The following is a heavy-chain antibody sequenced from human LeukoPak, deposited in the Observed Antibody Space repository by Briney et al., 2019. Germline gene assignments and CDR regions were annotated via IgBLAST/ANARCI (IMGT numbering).Heavy chain of an antibody. D-gene: IGHD2-2*01. CDR3: ARGPLGYCSSTSCYANNWFDP. CDR1: GYTFTGYY. CDR2: INPNSGGT. V-gene: IGHV1-2*04. Sequence: ASVTVSCKAYGYTFTGYYMHWVRQAPGQGLEWMGWINPNSGGTNYAQKFQGWVTMTRDTSISTAYMELSRLRSDDTAVYYCARGPLGYCSSTSCYANNWFDPWGQGTLVTVSS. J-gene: IGHJ5*02.